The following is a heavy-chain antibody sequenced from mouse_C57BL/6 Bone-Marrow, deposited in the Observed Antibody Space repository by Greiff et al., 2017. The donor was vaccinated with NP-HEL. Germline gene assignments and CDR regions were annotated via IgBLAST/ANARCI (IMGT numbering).Heavy chain of an antibody. CDR3: ARGDSNYHVPWFAY. D-gene: IGHD2-5*01. CDR2: IYPRSGNT. V-gene: IGHV1-81*01. J-gene: IGHJ3*01. Sequence: VQLQQSGAELARPGASVKLSCKASGYTFTSYGISWVKQRTGQGLEWIGEIYPRSGNTYYNEKFKGKATLTADKSSSTAYMELRSLASEDSAVYFCARGDSNYHVPWFAYWGQGTLVTVSA. CDR1: GYTFTSYG.